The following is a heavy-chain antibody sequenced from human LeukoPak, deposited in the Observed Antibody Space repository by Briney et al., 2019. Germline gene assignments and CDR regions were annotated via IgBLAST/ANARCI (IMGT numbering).Heavy chain of an antibody. CDR2: IWYDGSHK. D-gene: IGHD3-22*01. Sequence: GRSLRLSRAASGFTFSSYAMHWVRQAPGKGLEGVAVIWYDGSHKYYADSVKGRFTISRDNSKNTLYLQMNSLRAEDTAVYYCARKTYYYDSSPLDYWGQGTLVTVSS. CDR3: ARKTYYYDSSPLDY. V-gene: IGHV3-33*08. CDR1: GFTFSSYA. J-gene: IGHJ4*02.